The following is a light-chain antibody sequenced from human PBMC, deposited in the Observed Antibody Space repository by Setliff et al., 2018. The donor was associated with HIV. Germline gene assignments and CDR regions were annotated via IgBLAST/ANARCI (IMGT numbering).Light chain of an antibody. CDR2: EVT. CDR3: SSYTVINTITRV. J-gene: IGLJ1*01. Sequence: QSALTQPASVSGSPGQSITISCTGTSSDVGGYNSVSWYQQHPGKAPKVIIHEVTNRPSGVSDRFSGSKSGNTASLTISGLQAEDEADYYCSSYTVINTITRVFGSGTKVTVL. V-gene: IGLV2-14*01. CDR1: SSDVGGYNS.